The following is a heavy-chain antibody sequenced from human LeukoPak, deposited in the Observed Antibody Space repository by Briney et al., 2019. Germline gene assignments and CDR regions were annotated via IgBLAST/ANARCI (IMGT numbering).Heavy chain of an antibody. CDR1: GGTFSSYA. Sequence: SVKVSCKASGGTFSSYAISWVRQAPGQGLEWMGGIIPIFGTANYAQKFQGRVTITADKSTSTAYMELSSLRSEDTAVYYCARGPGHGWYECNYWGQGTLSPSPQ. V-gene: IGHV1-69*06. CDR2: IIPIFGTA. D-gene: IGHD6-19*01. J-gene: IGHJ4*02. CDR3: ARGPGHGWYECNY.